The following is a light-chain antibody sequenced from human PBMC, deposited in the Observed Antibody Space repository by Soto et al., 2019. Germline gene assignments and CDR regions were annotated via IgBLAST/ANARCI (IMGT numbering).Light chain of an antibody. CDR1: QSISDT. V-gene: IGKV3-11*01. CDR3: QQRNSWPPTFT. Sequence: EIVMTQSPATLSVSPGGRATLSCRASQSISDTLAWYQQKPGQAPRLLIYDTSIRATGIPARFSGSGSGTDFTLTISSLEPEDFAVYYCQQRNSWPPTFTFGQGTRLEIK. CDR2: DTS. J-gene: IGKJ5*01.